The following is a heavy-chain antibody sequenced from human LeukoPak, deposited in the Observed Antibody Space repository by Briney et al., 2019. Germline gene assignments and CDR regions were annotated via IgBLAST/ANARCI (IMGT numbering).Heavy chain of an antibody. J-gene: IGHJ6*03. CDR2: IIPIFGTA. D-gene: IGHD3-22*01. CDR3: ARARYYYDSSGYYYGHYYYYYMDV. Sequence: ASVKVSCKASGGTFSSYAISWVRQAPGQGLAWMGGIIPIFGTANYAQKFQGRVTITADESTSTAYMELSSLRSEDTAVYYCARARYYYDSSGYYYGHYYYYYMDVWGKGTTVTVSS. CDR1: GGTFSSYA. V-gene: IGHV1-69*01.